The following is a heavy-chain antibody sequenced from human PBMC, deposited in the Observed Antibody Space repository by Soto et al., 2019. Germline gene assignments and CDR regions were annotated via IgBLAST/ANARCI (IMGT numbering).Heavy chain of an antibody. V-gene: IGHV4-39*01. CDR2: IYYSGST. D-gene: IGHD1-26*01. J-gene: IGHJ5*02. Sequence: SETLSLTFTVSVGSISSGGYYWSWIRQHPGKGLEWIGYIYYSGSTYYNPSLKSRVTISVDTSKNQFSLKLSSVTAADTAVYYCATQEVGGSYVYTFDPWGQGTLVTVSS. CDR1: VGSISSGGYY. CDR3: ATQEVGGSYVYTFDP.